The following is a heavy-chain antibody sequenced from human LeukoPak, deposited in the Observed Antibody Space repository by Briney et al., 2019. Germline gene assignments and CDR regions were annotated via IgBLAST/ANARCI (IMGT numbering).Heavy chain of an antibody. CDR3: ARDKVPLTTVTTSGSNRPFDP. Sequence: PSQTLSLTCTVSGGSISSGGYYWSWIRQHPGKGLEWIGYIYYSGSTYYNPSLKSRVTISVDTSKNQFSLKLSSVTAADTAVYYCARDKVPLTTVTTSGSNRPFDPWGQGTLVTVSS. V-gene: IGHV4-31*03. D-gene: IGHD4-17*01. CDR2: IYYSGST. J-gene: IGHJ5*02. CDR1: GGSISSGGYY.